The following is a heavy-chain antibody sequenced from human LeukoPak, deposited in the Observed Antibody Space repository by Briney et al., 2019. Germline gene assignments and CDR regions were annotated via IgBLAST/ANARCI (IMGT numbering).Heavy chain of an antibody. CDR1: GYTFTGYY. Sequence: ASVKVSCKASGYTFTGYYMHWVRQAPGQGLEWMGGIIPIFGTANYAQKFQGRVTITTDESTSTAYMELSSLRSEDTAVYYCARSIRAGYSSSWYYFDYWGQGTLVTVSS. CDR2: IIPIFGTA. D-gene: IGHD6-13*01. CDR3: ARSIRAGYSSSWYYFDY. V-gene: IGHV1-69*05. J-gene: IGHJ4*02.